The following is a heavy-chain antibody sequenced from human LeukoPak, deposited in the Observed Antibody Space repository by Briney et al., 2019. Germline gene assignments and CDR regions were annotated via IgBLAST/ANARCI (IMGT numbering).Heavy chain of an antibody. Sequence: PGRSLRLSCAASGSTFSNYDMHWVRQAPGKGLEWVAVIWFDGSNKFYADSVKGRFTISRDNSKNTLYLQMNSLRAEDTAVYYCASSAGALIDCWGQGTLVIVSS. CDR2: IWFDGSNK. V-gene: IGHV3-33*01. J-gene: IGHJ4*02. D-gene: IGHD6-19*01. CDR1: GSTFSNYD. CDR3: ASSAGALIDC.